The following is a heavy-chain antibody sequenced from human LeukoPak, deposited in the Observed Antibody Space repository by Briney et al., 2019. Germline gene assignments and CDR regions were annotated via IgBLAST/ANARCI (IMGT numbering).Heavy chain of an antibody. CDR2: INWNSDRI. CDR1: GFIFGDYG. Sequence: PGGSLRLSCAASGFIFGDYGMYWVRQAPGKGLEWVSGINWNSDRISYADSVKGRFTLSRNNEQNSQYMQMNSVRAEDTALYYCARASYYYDTSGLGAFDVWGQGTTVVVSS. J-gene: IGHJ3*01. V-gene: IGHV3-9*01. D-gene: IGHD3-22*01. CDR3: ARASYYYDTSGLGAFDV.